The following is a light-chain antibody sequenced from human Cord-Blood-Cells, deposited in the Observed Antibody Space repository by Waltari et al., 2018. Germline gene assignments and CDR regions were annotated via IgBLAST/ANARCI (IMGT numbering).Light chain of an antibody. CDR1: QSLLHSNGYND. Sequence: DIVMTQSPLSLPVTPGEPASISCRSSQSLLHSNGYNDLDGYLQKPGQSPQLLIYLCSNRASGVPDRFSGSGSGTDFTLKISRVEAEDVGVYYCMQALQTPFTFGPGTKVDIK. CDR2: LCS. V-gene: IGKV2-28*01. J-gene: IGKJ3*01. CDR3: MQALQTPFT.